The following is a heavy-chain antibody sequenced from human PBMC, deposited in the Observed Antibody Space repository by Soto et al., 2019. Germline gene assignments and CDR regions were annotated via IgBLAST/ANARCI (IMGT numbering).Heavy chain of an antibody. J-gene: IGHJ6*02. Sequence: SVKVSCKASGYSFTQCAIHWVRQAPGRSLEWLGWIHPANGNTKYSQKFQGRVTFTRDTSATTAYMELSSLRSEDAGLYYCATDKITTGGHFFQFGMDVWGQGTTVTVSS. CDR1: GYSFTQCA. CDR2: IHPANGNT. CDR3: ATDKITTGGHFFQFGMDV. D-gene: IGHD1-1*01. V-gene: IGHV1-3*01.